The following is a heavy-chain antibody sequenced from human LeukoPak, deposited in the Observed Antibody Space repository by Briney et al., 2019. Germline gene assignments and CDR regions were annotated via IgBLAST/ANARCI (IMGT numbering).Heavy chain of an antibody. CDR1: GGSISGGGYY. D-gene: IGHD5-18*01. CDR2: IYYSGST. V-gene: IGHV4-31*03. J-gene: IGHJ4*02. Sequence: SETLSLTCTVSGGSISGGGYYWSRIRQHPGKGLEWIGYIYYSGSTYYNPSLKSRVTISVDTSKNQFSLKLSSVPAADTAVYYCARGHSYGYDYWGKETLVTVSS. CDR3: ARGHSYGYDY.